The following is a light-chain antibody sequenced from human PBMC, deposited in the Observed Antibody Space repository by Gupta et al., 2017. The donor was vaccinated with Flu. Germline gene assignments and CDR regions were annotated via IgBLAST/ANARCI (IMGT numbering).Light chain of an antibody. V-gene: IGKV1D-12*01. Sequence: DIQMAQSPSSVSASLGGRVTITCRASQGISSWLAWYQQKPGKAPKLLIYGASSLQSGVPSRFSGSGSGIEFTLTISSLQTEDFATYYCQQSYSFPPTFGQGTKVEIK. J-gene: IGKJ1*01. CDR2: GAS. CDR1: QGISSW. CDR3: QQSYSFPPT.